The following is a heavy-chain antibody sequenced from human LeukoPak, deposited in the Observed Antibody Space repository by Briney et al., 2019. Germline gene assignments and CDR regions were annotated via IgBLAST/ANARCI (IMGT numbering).Heavy chain of an antibody. D-gene: IGHD5-24*01. V-gene: IGHV3-21*01. CDR2: ISSSSSYI. CDR3: ARGVEMAIPTYGY. Sequence: GGSLRLSCAASGFTFSSYSMNWVRQAPGKGLEWVSSISSSSSYIYYADSVKGRFTISRDNAKNSLYLQMNSLRAEDTAVYYCARGVEMAIPTYGYWGQGTLVTVSS. CDR1: GFTFSSYS. J-gene: IGHJ4*02.